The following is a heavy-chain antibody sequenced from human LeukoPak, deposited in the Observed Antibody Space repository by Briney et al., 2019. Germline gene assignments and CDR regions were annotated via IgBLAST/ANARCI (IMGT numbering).Heavy chain of an antibody. CDR3: ARDSDYVWGSYRFDY. J-gene: IGHJ4*02. V-gene: IGHV3-21*01. Sequence: PGGSLRLSXAASGFTFSSYSMNWVRQAPGKGLEWVSSISSSSSYIYYADSVKGRFTISRDNAKNSLYLQMNSLRAEDTAVYYCARDSDYVWGSYRFDYWGQGTLVTVSS. D-gene: IGHD3-16*02. CDR2: ISSSSSYI. CDR1: GFTFSSYS.